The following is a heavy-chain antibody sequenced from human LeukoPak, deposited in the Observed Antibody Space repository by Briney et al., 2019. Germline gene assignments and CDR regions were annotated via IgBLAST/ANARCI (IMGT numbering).Heavy chain of an antibody. V-gene: IGHV4-59*01. D-gene: IGHD3-22*01. Sequence: SETLSLTCTVSGGSISSYYWSWIRQPPGKGLEWIGYIYYSGSTNYNPSLESRVTISVDTSKNQFSLKLSSVTAADTAVYYCARENYDSSGYYRYYFDYWGQGTLVTVSS. J-gene: IGHJ4*02. CDR1: GGSISSYY. CDR2: IYYSGST. CDR3: ARENYDSSGYYRYYFDY.